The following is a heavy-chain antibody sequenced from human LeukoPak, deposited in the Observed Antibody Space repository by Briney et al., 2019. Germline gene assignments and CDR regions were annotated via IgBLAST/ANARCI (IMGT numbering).Heavy chain of an antibody. V-gene: IGHV3-7*01. D-gene: IGHD6-6*01. J-gene: IGHJ4*02. CDR1: GFTFSSYW. CDR2: IKEDGSEK. Sequence: GGSLRLSCAASGFTFSSYWMNWVRQAPGKGLEWVANIKEDGSEKYYVDSVKGRFTISRDNAKNSVYLQVNNLRAEDTAVYYCARGPNSNWSGLDFWGQGTLLTVSS. CDR3: ARGPNSNWSGLDF.